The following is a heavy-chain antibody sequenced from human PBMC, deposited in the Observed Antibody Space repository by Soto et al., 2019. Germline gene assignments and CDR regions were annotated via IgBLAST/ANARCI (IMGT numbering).Heavy chain of an antibody. Sequence: QEHLVESGGVLVKPGGSLRLSCAASGVNFNDYYMSWIRQAPGKGLEYIAYISSRNPYNNYADSVKDRLTISIDKAKNSLQLQITSLRAEDTAVYYGARLVSRRYVDSWGRGTLVTVSS. J-gene: IGHJ4*02. V-gene: IGHV3-11*06. D-gene: IGHD3-9*01. CDR1: GVNFNDYY. CDR2: ISSRNPYN. CDR3: ARLVSRRYVDS.